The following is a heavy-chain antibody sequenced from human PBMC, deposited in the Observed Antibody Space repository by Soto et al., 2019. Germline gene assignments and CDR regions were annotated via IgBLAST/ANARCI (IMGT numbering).Heavy chain of an antibody. J-gene: IGHJ6*02. CDR2: INPNSGGT. Sequence: RSSVKVSCKGSGYTFTGYYMHWVRQAPGQGLEWMGWINPNSGGTNYAQKFQGWVTMTRDTSISTAYMELSRLRSDDTAVYYCARVSGILTGYQYGMDVWGQGTTVTVSS. D-gene: IGHD3-9*01. CDR3: ARVSGILTGYQYGMDV. V-gene: IGHV1-2*04. CDR1: GYTFTGYY.